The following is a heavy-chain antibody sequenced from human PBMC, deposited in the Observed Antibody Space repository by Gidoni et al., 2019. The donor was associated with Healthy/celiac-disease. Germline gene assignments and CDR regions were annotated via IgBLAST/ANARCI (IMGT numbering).Heavy chain of an antibody. CDR1: GCSISSGCYY. CDR2: TYSRGST. CDR3: ARVLDGMDV. Sequence: QVQLQESGPGLVKPEQTLSRTCPVAGCSISSGCYYWSWIRQLPGKGLEWIGSTYSRGSTFYNPSLNRRVTISVDTSKNQFSLKLSSVTAADTAVYYCARVLDGMDVWGQGTTVTVSS. V-gene: IGHV4-31*03. J-gene: IGHJ6*02.